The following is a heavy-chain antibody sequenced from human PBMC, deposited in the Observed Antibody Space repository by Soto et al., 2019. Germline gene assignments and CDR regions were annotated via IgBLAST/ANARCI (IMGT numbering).Heavy chain of an antibody. CDR2: INPTADST. CDR1: GYSFTSYY. Sequence: QVQLVQSGAEVKKPGASVKISCKASGYSFTSYYMHWVRQAPGQGLEWVGLINPTADSTSYAQKCQGRVTLTWDTSTSTVYMEVSSLRSEDTAMYYCARGWRTYGNYWGQGTLVTVSS. CDR3: ARGWRTYGNY. V-gene: IGHV1-46*01. J-gene: IGHJ4*02. D-gene: IGHD3-10*01.